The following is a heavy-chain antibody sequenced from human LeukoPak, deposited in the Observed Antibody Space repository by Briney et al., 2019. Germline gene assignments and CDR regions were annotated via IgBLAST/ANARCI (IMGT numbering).Heavy chain of an antibody. CDR3: GISSGSPLLFDY. CDR2: IIPIFGTA. D-gene: IGHD6-19*01. Sequence: GASVKVSCKASGYTFTSYGISWVRQAPGQGLEWMGGIIPIFGTANYAQKFQGRVTITADESTSTAYMELSSLRSEDTAVYYCGISSGSPLLFDYWGQGTLVTVSS. J-gene: IGHJ4*02. CDR1: GYTFTSYG. V-gene: IGHV1-69*13.